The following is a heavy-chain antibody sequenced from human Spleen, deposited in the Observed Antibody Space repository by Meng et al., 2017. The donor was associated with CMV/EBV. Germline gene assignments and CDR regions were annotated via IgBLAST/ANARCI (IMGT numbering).Heavy chain of an antibody. D-gene: IGHD1-1*01. Sequence: GGSLRLSCVASGFTFSNYWMTWVRQAPGKGLEWVANVKQDESEKYYADSVKGRFTISRDDAQNSLYLQLNSLKDEDTAVYYCARGYQLLMVWGQGTRVTVSS. CDR3: ARGYQLLMV. CDR2: VKQDESEK. CDR1: GFTFSNYW. J-gene: IGHJ3*01. V-gene: IGHV3-7*04.